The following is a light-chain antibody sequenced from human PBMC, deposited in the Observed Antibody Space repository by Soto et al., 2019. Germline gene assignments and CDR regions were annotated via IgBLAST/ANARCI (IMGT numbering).Light chain of an antibody. V-gene: IGLV2-8*01. Sequence: QSALTQPPSASASPGQSVTISCTGTSSDVGGYNYVSWYQQHPGKAPKLMIYEVSKRPSGVPDRFSGSKSGNTASLTVSGLQAEDEADYYCSSYAGSNNPLYVFGTGTKVTVL. CDR2: EVS. CDR3: SSYAGSNNPLYV. J-gene: IGLJ1*01. CDR1: SSDVGGYNY.